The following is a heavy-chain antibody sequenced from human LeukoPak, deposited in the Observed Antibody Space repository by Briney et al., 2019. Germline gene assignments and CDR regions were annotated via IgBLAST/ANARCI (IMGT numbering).Heavy chain of an antibody. D-gene: IGHD1-1*01. CDR2: ISGSGGST. CDR3: ARELGYPTKESTMTFDY. V-gene: IGHV3-23*01. CDR1: GFTFSSYA. J-gene: IGHJ4*02. Sequence: GGSLRLSCAASGFTFSSYAMSWVRQAPGKGLEWVSAISGSGGSTYYADSVKGRFTISRDNSKNTLYLQMNSLRAEDTAVYYCARELGYPTKESTMTFDYWGQGTLVTVSS.